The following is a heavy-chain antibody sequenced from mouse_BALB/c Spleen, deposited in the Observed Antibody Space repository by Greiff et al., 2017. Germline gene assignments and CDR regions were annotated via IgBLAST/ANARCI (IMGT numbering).Heavy chain of an antibody. V-gene: IGHV2-9*02. CDR1: GFSLTSYG. J-gene: IGHJ1*01. CDR3: ARAQLTGTGYWYFDV. D-gene: IGHD4-1*01. CDR2: IWAGGST. Sequence: VKLMESGPGLVAPSQSLSITCTVSGFSLTSYGVHWVRQPPGKGLEWLGVIWAGGSTNYNSALMSRLSISKDNSKSQVFLKMNSLQTDDPAMYYCARAQLTGTGYWYFDVWGAGTTVTVSS.